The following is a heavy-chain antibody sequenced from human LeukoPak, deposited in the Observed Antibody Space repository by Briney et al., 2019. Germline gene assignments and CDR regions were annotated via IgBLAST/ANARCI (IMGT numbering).Heavy chain of an antibody. CDR1: GFTFSSYA. CDR3: AKDGSSGWPGPFDY. V-gene: IGHV3-23*01. CDR2: ISGSGGST. Sequence: GESLRLSCAASGFTFSSYAMSWVRQAPGKGLEWVSAISGSGGSTYYADSVKGRFTTSRDNSKNTLYLQMNSLRAEDTAVYYCAKDGSSGWPGPFDYWGQGTLVTVSS. D-gene: IGHD6-19*01. J-gene: IGHJ4*02.